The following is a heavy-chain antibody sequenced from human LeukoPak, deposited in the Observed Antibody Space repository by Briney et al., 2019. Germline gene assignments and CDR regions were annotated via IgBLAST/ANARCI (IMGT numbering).Heavy chain of an antibody. CDR2: INPNSGGT. D-gene: IGHD3-22*01. CDR3: ARSRRPVVYMDV. J-gene: IGHJ6*03. CDR1: GYTFTGYY. Sequence: ASVKVSCKASGYTFTGYYMHWVRQAPGQGLEWMGWINPNSGGTNYAQKFQGRVAMTRDTSISTAYMELSRLRSDDTAVYYCARSRRPVVYMDVWGKGTTVTVSS. V-gene: IGHV1-2*02.